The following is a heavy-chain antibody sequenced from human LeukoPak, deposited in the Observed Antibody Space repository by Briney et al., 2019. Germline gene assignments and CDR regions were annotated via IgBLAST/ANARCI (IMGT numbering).Heavy chain of an antibody. V-gene: IGHV3-49*03. J-gene: IGHJ4*02. D-gene: IGHD3-10*01. CDR1: GFTFGDYA. CDR2: IRSKAYGGTT. Sequence: GRSLRLSCTASGFTFGDYAMSWFRQAPGKGLEWVGFIRSKAYGGTTEYAASVKGRFTISRDDSKSIAYLQMNSLRAEDTAVYYCARSMVPYYFDYWGQGTLVTVSS. CDR3: ARSMVPYYFDY.